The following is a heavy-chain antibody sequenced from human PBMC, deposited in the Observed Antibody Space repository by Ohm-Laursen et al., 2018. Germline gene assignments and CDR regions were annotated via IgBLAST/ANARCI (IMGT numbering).Heavy chain of an antibody. J-gene: IGHJ5*01. D-gene: IGHD2-15*01. CDR3: ARDIGSGYNCFDS. CDR2: IYYSGRT. V-gene: IGHV4-59*01. Sequence: SVTLSLTCTVSGGSISSFYWNWIRQSPGQGLEWIGYIYYSGRTNYNSSLKSRVTISVDTSKNQFSLKLTSVTAADTAMYYCARDIGSGYNCFDSWGQGTLSTVSS. CDR1: GGSISSFY.